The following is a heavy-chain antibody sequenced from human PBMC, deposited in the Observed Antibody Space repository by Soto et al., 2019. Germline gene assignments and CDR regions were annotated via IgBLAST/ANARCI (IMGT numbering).Heavy chain of an antibody. CDR3: AKEVDTACSPQDY. D-gene: IGHD5-18*01. V-gene: IGHV3-23*01. Sequence: GGSLRLSCAASGFTFSTYAMSWVRQAPGKGLEWVSAISGSGGSTYYADSVKGRFTISRDASKNTLYLQMNSLTAGDKAVYYCAKEVDTACSPQDYWGRGALVTVSS. CDR2: ISGSGGST. J-gene: IGHJ4*02. CDR1: GFTFSTYA.